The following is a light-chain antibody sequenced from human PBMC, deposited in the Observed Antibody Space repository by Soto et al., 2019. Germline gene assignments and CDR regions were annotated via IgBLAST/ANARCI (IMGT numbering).Light chain of an antibody. CDR3: SSWDDSLNGPT. CDR1: NTNIGINT. J-gene: IGLJ2*01. CDR2: TND. V-gene: IGLV1-44*01. Sequence: QSVLTQPPSASGTPGQRVTFSCSGSNTNIGINTVNWYQQLPGTAPKLLIYTNDQRPSGVPDRFSGSKSGTSASLAIRGLQSEDEADYYCSSWDDSLNGPTFGGGTKLTVL.